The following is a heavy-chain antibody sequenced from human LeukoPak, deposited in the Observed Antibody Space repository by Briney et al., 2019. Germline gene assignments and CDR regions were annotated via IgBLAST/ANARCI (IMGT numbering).Heavy chain of an antibody. CDR3: ARAHDYRSAWFDP. D-gene: IGHD4-11*01. CDR2: IYTSGST. V-gene: IGHV4-61*02. Sequence: SQTLSLTCTVSGVSISSGSHYWRWIRQPAGKGLEWIVRIYTSGSTNYNPSLKSRFTISVDTSKNQFSLKLSSVTAADTAVYYCARAHDYRSAWFDPWGQGTLVTVSS. J-gene: IGHJ5*02. CDR1: GVSISSGSHY.